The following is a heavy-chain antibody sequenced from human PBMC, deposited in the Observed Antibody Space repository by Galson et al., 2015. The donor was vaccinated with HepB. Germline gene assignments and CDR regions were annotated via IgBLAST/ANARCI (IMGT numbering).Heavy chain of an antibody. J-gene: IGHJ6*02. CDR1: GFTFSSYG. CDR2: ISYDGKNK. Sequence: SLRLSCAASGFTFSSYGMHWVRQAPGRGLEWVAVISYDGKNKYYGDSVKGRFTISRDISKNTLYLQMNSLRGEDTAVYYSAKDSSQLLEWFTRLYYYSALDVWGQGTTVTVSS. CDR3: AKDSSQLLEWFTRLYYYSALDV. V-gene: IGHV3-30*18. D-gene: IGHD3-3*01.